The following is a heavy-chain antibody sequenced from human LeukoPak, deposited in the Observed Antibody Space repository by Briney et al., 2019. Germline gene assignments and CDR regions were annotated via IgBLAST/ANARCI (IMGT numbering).Heavy chain of an antibody. CDR2: TYTSGST. J-gene: IGHJ3*02. CDR1: GGSISSYY. V-gene: IGHV4-4*07. D-gene: IGHD3-10*01. CDR3: ARDYYGSGSYYEAFDI. Sequence: SETLSLTCTVSGGSISSYYWSWIRQPAGKGLEWIGRTYTSGSTNYNPSLKSRVTISVDKSRNQFSLKLSSVTAADTAVYYCARDYYGSGSYYEAFDIWGQGTMVTVSS.